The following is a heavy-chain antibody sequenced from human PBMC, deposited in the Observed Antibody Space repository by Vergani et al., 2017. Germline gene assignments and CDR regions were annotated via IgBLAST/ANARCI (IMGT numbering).Heavy chain of an antibody. J-gene: IGHJ2*01. CDR1: GFTFSSYG. CDR2: IWYDGSNK. Sequence: QVQLVESGGGVVQPGRSLRLSCAASGFTFSSYGMHWVRQAPGKGLEWVAVIWYDGSNKYYADSVKGRFTISRDNAKNSLYLQMNSLRAEDTALYYCVKDTAASGNYWYFDLWGRGTLVTVSS. D-gene: IGHD6-13*01. V-gene: IGHV3-33*03. CDR3: VKDTAASGNYWYFDL.